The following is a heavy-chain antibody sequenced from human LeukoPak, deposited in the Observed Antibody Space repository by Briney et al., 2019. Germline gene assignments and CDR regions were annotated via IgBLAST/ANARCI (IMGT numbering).Heavy chain of an antibody. CDR3: AREDYYDSSGYFVGHGMDV. Sequence: PSQTLSLTCTVSGGSISSGDYYWSWIRQPPGKGLEWIGYIYYSGSTYYNPSLKSRVTISVDTSKNQFSLKLSSVTAADTAVYYCAREDYYDSSGYFVGHGMDVWGQGTTVTVSS. V-gene: IGHV4-30-4*01. CDR2: IYYSGST. CDR1: GGSISSGDYY. D-gene: IGHD3-22*01. J-gene: IGHJ6*02.